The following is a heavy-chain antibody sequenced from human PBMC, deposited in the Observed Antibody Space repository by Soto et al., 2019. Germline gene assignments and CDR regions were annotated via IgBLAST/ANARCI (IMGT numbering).Heavy chain of an antibody. D-gene: IGHD3-22*01. V-gene: IGHV4-31*11. CDR2: ISYSGTT. J-gene: IGHJ5*02. CDR3: AAAHIGVVVPNWFDP. Sequence: QVQLQESGPGLVKPSQTLSLTCAVSGGSISSGGHYWSWIRQHPGKGLEFMGYISYSGTTYYNPSLKSRLTLLIDTSENQFSLKLRSVTAADTAVYYCAAAHIGVVVPNWFDPWGQGTLVTVSS. CDR1: GGSISSGGHY.